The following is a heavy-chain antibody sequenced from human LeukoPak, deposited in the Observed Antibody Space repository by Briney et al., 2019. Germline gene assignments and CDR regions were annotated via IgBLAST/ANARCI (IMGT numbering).Heavy chain of an antibody. CDR3: GRPRRQDTPYHCMDV. D-gene: IGHD5-24*01. V-gene: IGHV3-7*01. Sequence: GGSLRLSCEVSTFNFNSYWFSWVRQAPGKGLEWVANIKQDGSETNYVDSVEGRFSISRDNAKNSVYLQMNSLRAEDTAVYYCGRPRRQDTPYHCMDVWGRGTTVTVSS. J-gene: IGHJ6*03. CDR1: TFNFNSYW. CDR2: IKQDGSET.